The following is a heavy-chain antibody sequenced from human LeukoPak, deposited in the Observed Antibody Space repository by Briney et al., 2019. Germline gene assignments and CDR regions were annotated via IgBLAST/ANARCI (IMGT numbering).Heavy chain of an antibody. CDR1: DGLFSGYY. Sequence: SETLSLTCAVYDGLFSGYYWSWIRQPPGMGLKWIGEVNHSGTTNYNPSLKSRVTISVDTSKSRFSLKLTSVTAADTAVYYCARVPDCSTTSCYTLGWLDPWGQGTLVTVSS. D-gene: IGHD2-2*02. V-gene: IGHV4-34*01. CDR2: VNHSGTT. CDR3: ARVPDCSTTSCYTLGWLDP. J-gene: IGHJ5*02.